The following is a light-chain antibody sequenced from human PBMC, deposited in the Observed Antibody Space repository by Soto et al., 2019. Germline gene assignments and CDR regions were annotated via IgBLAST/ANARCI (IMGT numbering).Light chain of an antibody. Sequence: QAVVTQEPSLTVSPGGTVTLTCGSSTGAVTSSHYPYWSQQKPGQAPRALIYDTSNKHSWTPARFSGSLLGGKPALILSGAQPEDEADYYCSLSYSDVRVFGGGTKLTVL. V-gene: IGLV7-46*01. CDR3: SLSYSDVRV. CDR2: DTS. J-gene: IGLJ3*02. CDR1: TGAVTSSHY.